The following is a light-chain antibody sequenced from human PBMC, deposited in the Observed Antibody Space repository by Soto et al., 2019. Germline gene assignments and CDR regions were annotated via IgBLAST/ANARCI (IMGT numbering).Light chain of an antibody. CDR3: CSYAGTTTWV. J-gene: IGLJ2*01. V-gene: IGLV2-23*02. CDR1: SSDVGRHNF. Sequence: QSVLTQPASVSGSPGQSITISCTGTSSDVGRHNFVSWYQQRPGKAPKLMIFEVTKRPSGVSSRFSAFKSGNTASLTISGVQAEDEADYYCCSYAGTTTWVFGGGTKLTVL. CDR2: EVT.